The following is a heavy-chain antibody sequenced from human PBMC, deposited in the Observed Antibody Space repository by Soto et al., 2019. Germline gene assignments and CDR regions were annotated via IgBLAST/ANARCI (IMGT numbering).Heavy chain of an antibody. CDR3: ARAYSSSSNFYFDY. CDR1: GGTFSSYA. V-gene: IGHV1-69*01. D-gene: IGHD6-6*01. Sequence: QVQLVQSGAEVKKPGSSAKVSCKASGGTFSSYAISWVRQAPGQGLEWMGGIIPIFGTANYAQKFQGRVTITADESTSTAYMELSSLRSEDTAVYYCARAYSSSSNFYFDYWGQGTLVTVSS. J-gene: IGHJ4*02. CDR2: IIPIFGTA.